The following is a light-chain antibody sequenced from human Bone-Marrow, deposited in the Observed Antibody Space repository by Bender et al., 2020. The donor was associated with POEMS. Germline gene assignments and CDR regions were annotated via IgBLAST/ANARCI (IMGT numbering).Light chain of an antibody. CDR2: DDS. CDR1: NIGSKS. V-gene: IGLV3-21*02. Sequence: SYVLTQSPSVSLAAGQTASITCGGDNIGSKSVHWYQQKPGQAPVLVVYDDSTRPSGIPERFSGSNSGDTATLTISRAEAGDEADYYCQVWDSSRDHLVFAGGTRLTVL. J-gene: IGLJ2*01. CDR3: QVWDSSRDHLV.